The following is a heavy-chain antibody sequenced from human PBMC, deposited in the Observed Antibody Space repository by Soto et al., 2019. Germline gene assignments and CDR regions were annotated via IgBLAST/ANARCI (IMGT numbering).Heavy chain of an antibody. CDR3: ARGLGIAVAGPLDAFDI. V-gene: IGHV1-46*03. CDR2: INPSGGST. Sequence: ASVKVSCKASGYTFTSYYMHWVRQAPGQGLEWMGIINPSGGSTSYAQKFQGRVTMTRDTSTSTVYMELSSLRSEDTAVYYCARGLGIAVAGPLDAFDIWGQGTMVTVS. CDR1: GYTFTSYY. J-gene: IGHJ3*02. D-gene: IGHD6-19*01.